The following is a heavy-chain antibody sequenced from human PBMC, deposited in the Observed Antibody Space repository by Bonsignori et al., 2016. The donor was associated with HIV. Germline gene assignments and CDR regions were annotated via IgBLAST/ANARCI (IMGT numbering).Heavy chain of an antibody. CDR2: VDPEDGET. Sequence: WVRQVPGQGLEWMGLVDPEDGETIYAEKFQGRVTITADTSTDTAYMELSSLRSEDTAVYYCATDTPEAYCSNWGQGTLVTVSS. D-gene: IGHD2-2*01. V-gene: IGHV1-69-2*01. CDR3: ATDTPEAYCSN. J-gene: IGHJ4*02.